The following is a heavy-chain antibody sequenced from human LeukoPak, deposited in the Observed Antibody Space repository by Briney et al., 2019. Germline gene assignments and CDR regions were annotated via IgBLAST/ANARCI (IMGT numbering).Heavy chain of an antibody. CDR3: ARSLAGPRARPSDY. CDR2: IYYSGST. V-gene: IGHV4-39*01. D-gene: IGHD6-19*01. CDR1: GGSISSISYY. Sequence: SETLSLTCTVSGGSISSISYYWGWIRQPPGKGLEWIGIIYYSGSTYYNPSLKSRVTISVDTSKNQISLKLNSVTAADTAVYYCARSLAGPRARPSDYWGQGILVTVSS. J-gene: IGHJ4*02.